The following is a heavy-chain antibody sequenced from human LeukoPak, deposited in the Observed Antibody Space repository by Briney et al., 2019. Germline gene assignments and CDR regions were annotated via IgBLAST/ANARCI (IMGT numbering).Heavy chain of an antibody. CDR1: GFSLSTYW. D-gene: IGHD6-19*01. CDR2: INPGGTET. CDR3: GRFGYVAGVDL. V-gene: IGHV3-7*01. Sequence: PGGSLRLSCAASGFSLSTYWVTWVRQAPGTGLEWVANINPGGTETYYVEPVKGRFTISRDNAKNLVYLQMNSLRAEDSAVYHCGRFGYVAGVDLWGQGTLVTV. J-gene: IGHJ4*02.